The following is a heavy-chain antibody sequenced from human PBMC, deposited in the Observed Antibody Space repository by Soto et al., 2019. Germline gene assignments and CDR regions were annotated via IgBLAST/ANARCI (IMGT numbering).Heavy chain of an antibody. Sequence: QVQLVQSGAEVKKPGSSVKVSCKASGDTFSTYTITWVRQAPGQRLEWMGGIIPRSGTSNYAQKIQGRGTITADESTSTAYMELSRLRSEDTAVYYCARERLVLAPRTVNSGLYYYAMAVWGQGTTVTVSS. J-gene: IGHJ6*02. D-gene: IGHD3-3*02. CDR3: ARERLVLAPRTVNSGLYYYAMAV. V-gene: IGHV1-69*12. CDR1: GDTFSTYT. CDR2: IIPRSGTS.